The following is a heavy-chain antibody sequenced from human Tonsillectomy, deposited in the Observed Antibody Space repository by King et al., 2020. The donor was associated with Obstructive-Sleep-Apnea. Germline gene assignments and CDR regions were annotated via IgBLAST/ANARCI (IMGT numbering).Heavy chain of an antibody. CDR2: ISSSVVST. D-gene: IGHD5-18*01. Sequence: VQLVESGGGLVQPGGSLRLSCAASGFTFSNYAMSWVRQAPGKGLEWVSVISSSVVSTYYADSVQGRLTISRDNSKNTLYVQMNSLRAEDTAVYYCEKDRVYSSDAFDIWGQGTMVTVSS. J-gene: IGHJ3*02. CDR1: GFTFSNYA. V-gene: IGHV3-23*04. CDR3: EKDRVYSSDAFDI.